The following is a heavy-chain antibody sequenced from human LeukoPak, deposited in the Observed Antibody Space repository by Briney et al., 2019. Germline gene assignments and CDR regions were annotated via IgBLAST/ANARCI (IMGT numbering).Heavy chain of an antibody. D-gene: IGHD1-1*01. V-gene: IGHV1-18*01. CDR1: GYTFSSYG. CDR2: ISADNGNT. J-gene: IGHJ4*02. CDR3: ARGLGNDGIFDY. Sequence: ASVKVSCKASGYTFSSYGISWVRQAPGQGLEWMGWISADNGNTNYVQKFQGRVTMTTDTSTSTAYMELRSLRSDDTAVYYCARGLGNDGIFDYWGQGTLVTVSS.